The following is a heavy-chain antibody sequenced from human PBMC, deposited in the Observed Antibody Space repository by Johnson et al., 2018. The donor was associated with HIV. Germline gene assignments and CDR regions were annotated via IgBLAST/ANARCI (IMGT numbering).Heavy chain of an antibody. CDR2: IWYDGSNK. CDR1: GFTFSSYG. J-gene: IGHJ3*02. V-gene: IGHV3-33*08. Sequence: VQLVESGGGVVQPGKSLRLSCVASGFTFSSYGMHWVRQAPGKGLEWVAVIWYDGSNKYYADSVKGRFTISRDNSKNTLYLQMNSLRAEDTAVYYCARGPWDDAFDIWGQGTMVTVSS. CDR3: ARGPWDDAFDI. D-gene: IGHD1-26*01.